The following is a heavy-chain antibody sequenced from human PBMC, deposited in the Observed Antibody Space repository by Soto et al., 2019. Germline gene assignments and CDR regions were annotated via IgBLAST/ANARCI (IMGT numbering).Heavy chain of an antibody. D-gene: IGHD1-26*01. J-gene: IGHJ4*02. Sequence: SETLSLTCAVSGYSISSSNWWGWIRQPPGKGLEWIGYIYYSGTTYYNPSLKSRVTMSVDTSKNQFSLKLTSVTAVDPAVYYCARREIQGPIDYGGQGTLVTVSS. CDR3: ARREIQGPIDY. CDR2: IYYSGTT. V-gene: IGHV4-28*01. CDR1: GYSISSSNW.